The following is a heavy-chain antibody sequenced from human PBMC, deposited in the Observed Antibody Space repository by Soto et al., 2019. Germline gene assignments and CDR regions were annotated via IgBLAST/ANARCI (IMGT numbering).Heavy chain of an antibody. CDR2: ISGSGGST. J-gene: IGHJ6*02. Sequence: LRLSCAASGFTFSSYAMSWVRQAPGKGLEWVSAISGSGGSTYYADSVKGRFTISRDNSKNTLYLQMNSLRAEDTAVYYCAKGISYYDFWSGYSKPPWYYGMDVWGQGTTVTVSS. D-gene: IGHD3-3*01. CDR1: GFTFSSYA. V-gene: IGHV3-23*01. CDR3: AKGISYYDFWSGYSKPPWYYGMDV.